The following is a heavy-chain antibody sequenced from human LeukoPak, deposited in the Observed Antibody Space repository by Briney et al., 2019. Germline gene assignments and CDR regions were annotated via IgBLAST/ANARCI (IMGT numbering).Heavy chain of an antibody. CDR2: IYYSGST. D-gene: IGHD3-3*01. CDR1: GVSISSSSYY. V-gene: IGHV4-61*05. CDR3: ARGGASNYDFWSGWAPYYYYGMDV. Sequence: SETLSLTCTVSGVSISSSSYYWGWIRQPPGKGLEWIGYIYYSGSTNYNPSLKSRVTISVDTSKNQFSLKLSSVTAADTAVYYCARGGASNYDFWSGWAPYYYYGMDVWGQGTTVTVSS. J-gene: IGHJ6*02.